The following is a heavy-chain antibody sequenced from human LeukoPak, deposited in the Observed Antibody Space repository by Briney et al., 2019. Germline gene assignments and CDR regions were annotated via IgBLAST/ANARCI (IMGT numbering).Heavy chain of an antibody. D-gene: IGHD6-19*01. V-gene: IGHV3-48*03. Sequence: GGSLRLSCVASGFSFKTYEMNWVRQAPGKGLEWISYISVGGSDEDYADSVKGRFSISRDNAKNSVFLQMNSPRVEDTAVYYCARDVGFNNGWPAWGQGTLVTVSS. J-gene: IGHJ5*02. CDR2: ISVGGSDE. CDR1: GFSFKTYE. CDR3: ARDVGFNNGWPA.